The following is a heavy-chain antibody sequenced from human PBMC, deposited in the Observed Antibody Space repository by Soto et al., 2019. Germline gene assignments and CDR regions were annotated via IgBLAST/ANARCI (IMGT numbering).Heavy chain of an antibody. CDR3: AREADSVTYYEAADFNYGMDV. CDR1: GGSFSNYG. Sequence: QVQLVQSGAEVKKPGSSVKVSCKASGGSFSNYGFSWVRQAPGQGLEWMGGIIPLSGTAKYAQKFQGRVTISAETCTSTAYMELSTLRSDDTAVYYCAREADSVTYYEAADFNYGMDVWGQGTTVSVSS. V-gene: IGHV1-69*06. CDR2: IIPLSGTA. D-gene: IGHD1-26*01. J-gene: IGHJ6*02.